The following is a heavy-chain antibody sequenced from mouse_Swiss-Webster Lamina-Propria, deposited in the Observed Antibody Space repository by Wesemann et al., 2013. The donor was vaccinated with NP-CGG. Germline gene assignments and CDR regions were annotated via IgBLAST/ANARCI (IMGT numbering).Heavy chain of an antibody. V-gene: IGHV14-3*02. D-gene: IGHD2-4*01. CDR3: ARDYDWYFDV. Sequence: EVQLQQSGAELVKPGASVKLSCTASGFNIKDTYMHWVKQRPEQGLEWIGRIDPANGNTKYDPKFQGKATITADTSSNTAYLQLSSLTSEDTAVYYCARDYDWYFDVWGAGDHGVTVSS. J-gene: IGHJ1*01. CDR2: IDPANGNT. CDR1: GFNIKDTY.